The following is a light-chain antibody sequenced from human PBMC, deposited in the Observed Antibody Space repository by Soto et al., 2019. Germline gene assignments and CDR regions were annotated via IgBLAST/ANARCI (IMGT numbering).Light chain of an antibody. V-gene: IGKV1-5*03. CDR2: KAS. CDR3: QQYNSYSLT. Sequence: DIQMTQSPSTLSASVGDRVTITCRASQSISSWLAWYQQKPGKAPKILIYKASSLESGVPSRFSGSGSGTEFTLTISSLQPDDFATYYCQQYNSYSLTFGQGTKVEIK. CDR1: QSISSW. J-gene: IGKJ1*01.